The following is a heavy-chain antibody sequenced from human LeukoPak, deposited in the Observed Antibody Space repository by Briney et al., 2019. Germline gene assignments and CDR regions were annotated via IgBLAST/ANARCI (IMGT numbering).Heavy chain of an antibody. D-gene: IGHD1-26*01. CDR2: IYYSGST. CDR1: GGSISSGGYY. Sequence: KPSETLSLTCTVSGGSISSGGYYWSWIRQHPGKGLEWIGYIYYSGSTYYNPSLKSRVTISVDKSKNQFSLKLSSVTAADTAVYYCARAGWALGGAIDYWGQGTLVTVSS. J-gene: IGHJ4*02. V-gene: IGHV4-31*03. CDR3: ARAGWALGGAIDY.